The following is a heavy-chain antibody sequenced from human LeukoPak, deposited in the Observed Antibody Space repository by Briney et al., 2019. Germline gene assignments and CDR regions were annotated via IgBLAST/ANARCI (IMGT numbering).Heavy chain of an antibody. Sequence: EASVKVSCKASGYTFTSYGISWVRQAPGQGLEWMGWISAYNGDTNYAQKLQGRVTMTTGTSTSTAYMELRSLRSDDTAVYYCARRTGTTEGASYYYYYYYMDVWGKGTTVTVSS. J-gene: IGHJ6*03. CDR3: ARRTGTTEGASYYYYYYYMDV. D-gene: IGHD1-7*01. V-gene: IGHV1-18*01. CDR1: GYTFTSYG. CDR2: ISAYNGDT.